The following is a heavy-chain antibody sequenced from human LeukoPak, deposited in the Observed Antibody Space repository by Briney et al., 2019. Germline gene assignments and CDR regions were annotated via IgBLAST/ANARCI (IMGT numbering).Heavy chain of an antibody. J-gene: IGHJ4*02. D-gene: IGHD2/OR15-2a*01. CDR2: INSDGSWT. V-gene: IGHV3-74*01. CDR1: GNYW. Sequence: GGSLRLSCAASGNYWMHWVRQAPGKGLVWVSHINSDGSWTSSADSVKGRFTISRDNAKNTVYLQMNNLGAEDTAVYYCISFYETYWGRGTLVTVSS. CDR3: ISFYETY.